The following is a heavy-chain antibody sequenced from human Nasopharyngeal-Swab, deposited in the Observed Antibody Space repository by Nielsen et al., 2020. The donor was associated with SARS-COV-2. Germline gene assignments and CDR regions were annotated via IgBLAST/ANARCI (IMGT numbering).Heavy chain of an antibody. Sequence: SETLSLTCTVSGGSISSYYWSWIRQPPGKGLEWIGYIYYSGSTNYNPSLKSRVTISVDTSKNQFSLKLSSVTAADTAVYYCARLRKGFDYWGQGTLVTVSS. CDR1: GGSISSYY. CDR3: ARLRKGFDY. D-gene: IGHD1-14*01. V-gene: IGHV4-59*08. CDR2: IYYSGST. J-gene: IGHJ4*02.